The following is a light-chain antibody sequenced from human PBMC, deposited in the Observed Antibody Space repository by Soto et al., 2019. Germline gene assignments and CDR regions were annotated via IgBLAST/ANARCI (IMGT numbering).Light chain of an antibody. Sequence: DIQMTQSPSSLAAYVGDRVTLNCRPSQSISNYLNWYQQKSGGTPKLLLYAASNLQSGVPSRFSGSRSGTNFTLTITSLQPEDFATYYCQHSYSSVLTFGGGTKVEIK. V-gene: IGKV1-39*01. J-gene: IGKJ4*01. CDR3: QHSYSSVLT. CDR2: AAS. CDR1: QSISNY.